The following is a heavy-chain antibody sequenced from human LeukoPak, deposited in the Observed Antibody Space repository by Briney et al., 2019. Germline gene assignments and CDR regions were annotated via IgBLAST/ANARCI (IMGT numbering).Heavy chain of an antibody. CDR2: IYYSGTT. D-gene: IGHD3-22*01. V-gene: IGHV4-61*01. CDR3: ARLKYYYDSSGYRAEYFQH. Sequence: PSETLSLTCTVSGGSISSGSYYWSWIRQPPGKGLEWIGYIYYSGTTNYKPSLKSRVTISVDTSKNQFSLKLSSVTAADTAVYYCARLKYYYDSSGYRAEYFQHWGQGTLVTVSS. J-gene: IGHJ1*01. CDR1: GGSISSGSYY.